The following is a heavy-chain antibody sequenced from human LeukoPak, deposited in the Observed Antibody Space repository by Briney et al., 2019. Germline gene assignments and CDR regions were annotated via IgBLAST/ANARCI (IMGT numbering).Heavy chain of an antibody. V-gene: IGHV3-30*18. J-gene: IGHJ4*02. CDR3: AKDPAQWLDFYFDY. Sequence: GGSLRLSCAASGFTFSSYGMHWVRQAPGKGLEWVAVISYDGSNKYYADSVKGRFTISRDNSKNTLYLQMNSLRAEDTAVYYCAKDPAQWLDFYFDYWGQGTLVTVSS. CDR2: ISYDGSNK. D-gene: IGHD6-19*01. CDR1: GFTFSSYG.